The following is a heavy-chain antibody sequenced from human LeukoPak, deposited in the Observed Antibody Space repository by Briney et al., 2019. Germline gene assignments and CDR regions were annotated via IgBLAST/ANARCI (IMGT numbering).Heavy chain of an antibody. CDR1: GGSFSGYY. J-gene: IGHJ5*02. V-gene: IGHV4-34*01. CDR3: ARQSGLRYCSSTSCLNWFDP. CDR2: INHSGST. Sequence: PSETLSLTCAVYGGSFSGYYWSWIRQPPGKGLEWIGEINHSGSTNYNPSLKSRVTISVDTSKNQFSLKLSSVTAADTAVYYCARQSGLRYCSSTSCLNWFDPWGQGTLVTVSS. D-gene: IGHD2-2*01.